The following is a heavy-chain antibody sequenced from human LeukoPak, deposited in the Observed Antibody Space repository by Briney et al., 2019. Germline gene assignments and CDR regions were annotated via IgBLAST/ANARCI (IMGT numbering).Heavy chain of an antibody. CDR1: GGSISSYY. D-gene: IGHD6-6*01. Sequence: SETLSLTCTVSGGSISSYYWSWIRQPPGKGLEWIGEINHSGSTNYNPSLKSRVTISVDTSKNQFSLKLSSVTAADTAVYYCARVGQQLVYWYFDLWGRGTLVTVSS. CDR3: ARVGQQLVYWYFDL. J-gene: IGHJ2*01. V-gene: IGHV4-34*01. CDR2: INHSGST.